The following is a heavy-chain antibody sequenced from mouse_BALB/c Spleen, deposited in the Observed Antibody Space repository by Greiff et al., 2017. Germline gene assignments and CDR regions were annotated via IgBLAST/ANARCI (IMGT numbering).Heavy chain of an antibody. CDR2: INPSSGYT. Sequence: VMLVESGAELARPGASVKMSCKASGYTFTSYTMHWVKQRPGQGLEWIGYINPSSGYTNYNQKFKDKATLTADKSSSTAYMQLSSLTSEDSAVYYCNEGWLLRMDYWGQGTSVTVSS. D-gene: IGHD2-3*01. V-gene: IGHV1-4*01. J-gene: IGHJ4*01. CDR1: GYTFTSYT. CDR3: NEGWLLRMDY.